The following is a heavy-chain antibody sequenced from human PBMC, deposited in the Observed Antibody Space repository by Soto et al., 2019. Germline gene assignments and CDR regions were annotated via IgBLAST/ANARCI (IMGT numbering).Heavy chain of an antibody. CDR3: ARGNIAAVVSYYYYYGMDV. D-gene: IGHD6-13*01. Sequence: SVKVSCKASGGTFSSYAISWVRQAPGQGLEWMGGIIPIFGTANYAQKFQGRVTITADKSTSTAYMELSSLRSEDTAVYYCARGNIAAVVSYYYYYGMDVWGQGTTVTVSS. V-gene: IGHV1-69*06. J-gene: IGHJ6*02. CDR1: GGTFSSYA. CDR2: IIPIFGTA.